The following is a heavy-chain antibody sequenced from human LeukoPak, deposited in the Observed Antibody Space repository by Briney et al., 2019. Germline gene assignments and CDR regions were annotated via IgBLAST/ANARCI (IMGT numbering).Heavy chain of an antibody. J-gene: IGHJ4*02. D-gene: IGHD3-22*01. CDR3: AKDLGDSSGYYYVGDFDY. CDR2: IRYDGSNK. CDR1: GFTFSSYG. Sequence: GGSLRLSCAASGFTFSSYGMHWVRQAPGKGLEWVAFIRYDGSNKYYADAVKGRFTISRDNSKNTLYLQMNSLRAEDTAVYYCAKDLGDSSGYYYVGDFDYWGQGNLVTVSS. V-gene: IGHV3-30*02.